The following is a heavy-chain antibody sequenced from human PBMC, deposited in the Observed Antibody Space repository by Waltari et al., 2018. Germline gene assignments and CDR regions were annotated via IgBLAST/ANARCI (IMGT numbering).Heavy chain of an antibody. J-gene: IGHJ4*02. CDR1: GYTFTSYA. CDR2: INAGNGNT. D-gene: IGHD3-16*02. CDR3: ARGYYDYIWGSYREIAIPDY. V-gene: IGHV1-3*01. Sequence: QVQLVQSGAEVKKPGASVKVSCKASGYTFTSYAMHWVRQAPGQRLEWMGRINAGNGNTKYSQKFQGRVTITRDTSASTAYMELSSLRSEDTAVYYCARGYYDYIWGSYREIAIPDYWGQGTLVTVSS.